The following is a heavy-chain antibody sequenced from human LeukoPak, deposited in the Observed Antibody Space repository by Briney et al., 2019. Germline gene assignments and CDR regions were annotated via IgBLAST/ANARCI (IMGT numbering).Heavy chain of an antibody. D-gene: IGHD7-27*01. J-gene: IGHJ3*02. CDR3: ASDIPLGNAFDI. CDR1: GFTVSSNY. V-gene: IGHV3-53*01. Sequence: GGSLRLSCAASGFTVSSNYMSWVRQAPGKVLEWVSVIYSGGSTYYADSVKGRFTISRDNSKNTLYLQMNSLRAEDTAVYYCASDIPLGNAFDIWGQGTMVTVSS. CDR2: IYSGGST.